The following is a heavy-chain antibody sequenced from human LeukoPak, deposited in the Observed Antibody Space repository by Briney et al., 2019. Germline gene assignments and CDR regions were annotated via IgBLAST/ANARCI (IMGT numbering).Heavy chain of an antibody. CDR2: INHSGST. CDR1: GGSFSGYY. Sequence: SETLSLTCAVYGGSFSGYYWSWIRQPPGKGLEWIGEINHSGSTNYNPSLKSRVTIPVDTSKNQFSLKLSSVTAADTAVYYCARLRITMGRGVVGKYYYYYYMDVWGKGTTVTISS. V-gene: IGHV4-34*01. J-gene: IGHJ6*03. D-gene: IGHD3-10*01. CDR3: ARLRITMGRGVVGKYYYYYYMDV.